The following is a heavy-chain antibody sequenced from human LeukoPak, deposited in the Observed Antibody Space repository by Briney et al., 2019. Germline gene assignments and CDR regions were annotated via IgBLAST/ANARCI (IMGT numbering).Heavy chain of an antibody. V-gene: IGHV1-18*01. J-gene: IGHJ4*02. D-gene: IGHD3-22*01. CDR1: GYTLTSYG. CDR3: ARTYYYDSSGYYFPDFDY. Sequence: ASVKVSCKASGYTLTSYGISWVRQAPGQGLEWMGCIRAYNGNTNYAQKLQGRVTMTTDTSTSTAYMELRSLRSDDTAVYYCARTYYYDSSGYYFPDFDYWGQGTLVTVSS. CDR2: IRAYNGNT.